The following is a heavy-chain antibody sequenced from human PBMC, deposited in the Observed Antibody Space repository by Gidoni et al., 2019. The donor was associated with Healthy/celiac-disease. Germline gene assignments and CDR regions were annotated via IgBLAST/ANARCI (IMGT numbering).Heavy chain of an antibody. J-gene: IGHJ6*02. CDR2: INHSGST. V-gene: IGHV4-34*01. CDR3: ASVPAAMYYYYGMDV. CDR1: GGSFSGYY. Sequence: QVQLQQWGAGLLKPSETLSLTCAVYGGSFSGYYWSWIRQPPGKGLEWIGEINHSGSTNYNPSLKSRVTISVDTSKNQFSLKLSSVTAADTSVYYCASVPAAMYYYYGMDVWGQGTTVTVSS. D-gene: IGHD2-2*01.